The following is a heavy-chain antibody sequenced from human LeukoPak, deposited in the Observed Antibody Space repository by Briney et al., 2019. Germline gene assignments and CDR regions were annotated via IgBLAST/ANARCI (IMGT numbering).Heavy chain of an antibody. J-gene: IGHJ6*02. CDR1: GGTFSIYA. Sequence: SVKVSCKASGGTFSIYAISWVRQAPGQGLEWMGGIIPIFGTANYAQKFQGRVTITADESTSTAYMELSSLRSEDTAVYYCASRMRSFYYYGMDVWGQGTTVTVSS. CDR3: ASRMRSFYYYGMDV. D-gene: IGHD2/OR15-2a*01. CDR2: IIPIFGTA. V-gene: IGHV1-69*01.